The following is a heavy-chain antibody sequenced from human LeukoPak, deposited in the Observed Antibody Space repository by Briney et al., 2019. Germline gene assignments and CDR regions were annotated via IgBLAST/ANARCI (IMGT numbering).Heavy chain of an antibody. J-gene: IGHJ6*02. D-gene: IGHD3-16*01. CDR3: ARWRGKWGSYGMDV. V-gene: IGHV1-18*01. CDR1: GYTFTSYG. Sequence: ASVKVSCKASGYTFTSYGISWVRQAPGQGLEWMGWISAYNGNTNYAQKLQGRVTMTTDTSTSTVYMELRSLRSDDTAVYYCARWRGKWGSYGMDVWGQGTTVTVSS. CDR2: ISAYNGNT.